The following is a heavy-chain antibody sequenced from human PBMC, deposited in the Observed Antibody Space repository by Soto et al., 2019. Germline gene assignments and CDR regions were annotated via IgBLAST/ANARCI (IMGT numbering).Heavy chain of an antibody. CDR3: AKDSGDYADFDY. CDR1: GFTFSSYG. J-gene: IGHJ4*02. Sequence: GGSLRLSCAASGFTFSSYGMHWVRQAPGKGLEWVAVISYDGSNKYYADSVKGRFTISRDNSKNTLYLQMNSLRAEDTAVYYCAKDSGDYADFDYWGQGTLVTVSS. CDR2: ISYDGSNK. V-gene: IGHV3-30*18. D-gene: IGHD4-17*01.